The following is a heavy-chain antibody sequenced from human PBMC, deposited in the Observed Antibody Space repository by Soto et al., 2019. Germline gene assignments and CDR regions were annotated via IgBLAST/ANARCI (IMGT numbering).Heavy chain of an antibody. Sequence: QITLKESGPTLVKPTQPLTLTCTFSGFSLSTSGVGVGWIRQPPGKALEWLALIYWDDDKRYSPSLKSRLTIHKDTSKHQVGLKMTNMDPVDTATYYFAHGTRNSWILLWGQGTMVTVAS. CDR3: AHGTRNSWILL. D-gene: IGHD3-22*01. J-gene: IGHJ3*01. CDR1: GFSLSTSGVG. CDR2: IYWDDDK. V-gene: IGHV2-5*02.